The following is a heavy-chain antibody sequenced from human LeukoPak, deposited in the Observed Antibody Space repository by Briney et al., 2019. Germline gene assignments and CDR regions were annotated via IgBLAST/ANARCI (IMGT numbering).Heavy chain of an antibody. CDR1: GGTFTSYA. V-gene: IGHV1-69*05. D-gene: IGHD3-10*01. Sequence: SAKDSCKASGGTFTSYAISWVRQAPGQGLERMGGIIPIFVTANYAQKFQGRVTIITDEYTSTAYMELSSLRSEDTVVYYCARDLQFGNYFDCWGQGTLVTVSS. CDR2: IIPIFVTA. J-gene: IGHJ4*02. CDR3: ARDLQFGNYFDC.